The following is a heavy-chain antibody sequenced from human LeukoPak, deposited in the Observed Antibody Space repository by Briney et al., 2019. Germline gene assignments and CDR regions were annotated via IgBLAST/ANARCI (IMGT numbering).Heavy chain of an antibody. D-gene: IGHD2-2*01. CDR1: GGSISSGSYF. CDR2: IYYSGST. Sequence: SETLSLTCTVSGGSISSGSYFWSWIRQPPGKGLEWIGSIYYSGSTYYNPSLKSRVTISVDTSKNQFSLKLSSVTAADTAVYYCARHALDLHCSSTSCHDYWGQGTLVTVSS. CDR3: ARHALDLHCSSTSCHDY. V-gene: IGHV4-39*01. J-gene: IGHJ4*02.